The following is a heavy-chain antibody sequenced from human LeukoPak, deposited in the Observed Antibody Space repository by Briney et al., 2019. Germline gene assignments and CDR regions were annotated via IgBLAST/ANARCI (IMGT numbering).Heavy chain of an antibody. V-gene: IGHV3-64*04. Sequence: GGSLRLSCSASGFTFSSYAMHWVRQAPGKGLEYVSAISSNGGSTYYADSVKGRFTISRDNSKNTLYLQMNSLRAEDTAVYYCASSPRFLEWLFSDYWGQGTLVTVSS. J-gene: IGHJ4*02. CDR1: GFTFSSYA. D-gene: IGHD3-3*01. CDR3: ASSPRFLEWLFSDY. CDR2: ISSNGGST.